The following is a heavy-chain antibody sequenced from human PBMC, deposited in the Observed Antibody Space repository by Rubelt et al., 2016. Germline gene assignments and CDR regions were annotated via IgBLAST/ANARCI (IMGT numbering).Heavy chain of an antibody. V-gene: IGHV4-4*02. CDR2: IYHSGST. CDR3: ASSNDYVWGSPDS. J-gene: IGHJ4*02. Sequence: QVQLQESGPGLVKPSGTLSLTCAVSGGSIISSNWWSWVRQPPGKGLEWIGEIYHSGSTNYNPSLKGRVTISVDNSKNKFSLKLSSVTAADTAVYYCASSNDYVWGSPDSWGQGTLVTVSS. D-gene: IGHD3-16*01. CDR1: GGSIISSNW.